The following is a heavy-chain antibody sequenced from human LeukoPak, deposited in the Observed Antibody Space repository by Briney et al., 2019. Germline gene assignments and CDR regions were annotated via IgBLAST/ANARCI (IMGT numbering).Heavy chain of an antibody. D-gene: IGHD6-19*01. CDR1: GYSISSGYY. V-gene: IGHV4-38-2*01. CDR2: IYHSGST. J-gene: IGHJ4*02. CDR3: ARSGYSSAWSFDY. Sequence: SETLSLTCAVSGYSISSGYYWGWIRQPPGKGLEWIGSIYHSGSTYYNPSLKSRVTISVDTSNNQFSLKLTSVTAADTAVYYCARSGYSSAWSFDYWGQGTLVTVSS.